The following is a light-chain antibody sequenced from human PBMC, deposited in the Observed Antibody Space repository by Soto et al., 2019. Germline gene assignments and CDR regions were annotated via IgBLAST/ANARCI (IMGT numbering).Light chain of an antibody. Sequence: EIVLTQSPGTLSLSPGERATLSCRASQSVSSSYLAWYQQKPGQAPRLLIYGASSRATGIPDRCSGSGSGTDFTLTISRLAPEDFAVYYCQQYCSSSLTFGGGTKVEIK. CDR3: QQYCSSSLT. CDR2: GAS. J-gene: IGKJ4*01. V-gene: IGKV3-20*01. CDR1: QSVSSSY.